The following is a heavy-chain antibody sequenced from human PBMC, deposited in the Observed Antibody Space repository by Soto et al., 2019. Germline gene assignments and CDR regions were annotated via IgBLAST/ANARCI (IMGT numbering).Heavy chain of an antibody. J-gene: IGHJ5*02. CDR1: GYTLTSYG. CDR3: ARALSSYYDSSRYGWFDP. V-gene: IGHV1-18*04. CDR2: ISAYNGNT. D-gene: IGHD3-22*01. Sequence: ASVKVSCKASGYTLTSYGISWVRQAPGQGLEWMGWISAYNGNTNYAQKLQGRVTMTTDTSTSTAYMELRSLRSDDTAVYYCARALSSYYDSSRYGWFDPWGQGTLVTVSS.